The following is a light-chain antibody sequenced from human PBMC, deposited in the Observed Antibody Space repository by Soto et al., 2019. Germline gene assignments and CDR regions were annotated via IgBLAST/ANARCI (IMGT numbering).Light chain of an antibody. V-gene: IGKV1-27*01. CDR1: RGINNN. J-gene: IGKJ1*01. CDR3: QRYDGATKA. Sequence: DFQMTQSPSSLSASVGDRVTITCRASRGINNNLAWYQQKPGKVPQLLIYAASTLQTGVPSRFSGSGYGADFTLTITSLQPDDVATYYCQRYDGATKAFGQGTKVEIK. CDR2: AAS.